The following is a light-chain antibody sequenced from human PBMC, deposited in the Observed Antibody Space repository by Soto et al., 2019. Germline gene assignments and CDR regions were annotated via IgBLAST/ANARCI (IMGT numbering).Light chain of an antibody. CDR2: EVS. CDR3: SSYTSSGTLYV. J-gene: IGLJ1*01. V-gene: IGLV2-14*01. Sequence: QSVLTQPASVSGSPGQSITFSCTGTSSDVGGYNYVSWYQQHPGKAPKLMIYEVSNRPSGVSNRFSGSKSGNTASLTISGLQAEDEADSYCSSYTSSGTLYVFGTGTKVTVL. CDR1: SSDVGGYNY.